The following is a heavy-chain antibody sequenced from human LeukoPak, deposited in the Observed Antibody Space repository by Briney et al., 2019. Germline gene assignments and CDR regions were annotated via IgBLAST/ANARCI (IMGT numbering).Heavy chain of an antibody. CDR2: IRSKIYGGTP. Sequence: GGSLRLSCTTSGSNFGDYAMTWVRQAPGKGLEWVGFIRSKIYGGTPEYAASVKGRFTISRDDSKGVAYLQMNSLKSEDTAVYYCTRGRRATHDYWGQGTLVTVSS. CDR1: GSNFGDYA. V-gene: IGHV3-49*04. J-gene: IGHJ4*02. CDR3: TRGRRATHDY. D-gene: IGHD1-26*01.